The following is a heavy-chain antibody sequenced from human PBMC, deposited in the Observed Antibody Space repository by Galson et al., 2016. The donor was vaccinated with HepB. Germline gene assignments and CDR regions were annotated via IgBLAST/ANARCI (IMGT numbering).Heavy chain of an antibody. D-gene: IGHD5-12*01. CDR2: IIPMLRSA. CDR3: ARGERLRFWPHDY. CDR1: GVPLSSYG. J-gene: IGHJ4*02. V-gene: IGHV1-69*13. Sequence: SVKVSCKASGVPLSSYGISWVRQAPGQGLEWMGGIIPMLRSANQAQKFQGRLAITADEATSTVYMELSRLRSDDTAVYYSARGERLRFWPHDYWGQGTLVTVSS.